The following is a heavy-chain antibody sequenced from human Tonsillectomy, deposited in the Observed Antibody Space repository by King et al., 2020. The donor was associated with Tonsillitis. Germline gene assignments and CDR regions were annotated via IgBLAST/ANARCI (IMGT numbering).Heavy chain of an antibody. CDR3: AKDQVGGLGGSYLQYFDD. CDR1: GFTFSSYA. Sequence: VQLVESGGGLVQPGGSLRLSCAASGFTFSSYAMSWVRQAPGKGLEWVSAISGSGGSTYYADSVKGRFTISRDNSKNTLYLQMNSLRAEDTAVYYCAKDQVGGLGGSYLQYFDDWGQGTLVTVSA. J-gene: IGHJ4*02. D-gene: IGHD1-26*01. CDR2: ISGSGGST. V-gene: IGHV3-23*04.